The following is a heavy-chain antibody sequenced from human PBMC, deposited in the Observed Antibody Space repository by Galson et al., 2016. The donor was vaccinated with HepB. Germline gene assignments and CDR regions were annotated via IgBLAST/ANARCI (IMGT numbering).Heavy chain of an antibody. D-gene: IGHD3-16*01. CDR2: IKEDGSEK. Sequence: SLRLSCAASAFTFNSYWMSWVRQAPGKGLEWVAYIKEDGSEKNYVDSVKGRFTISRDNAKNSLYLQMNSLRAEDTAVYYCVREGGRGGGSPWGQGALVTVSS. CDR1: AFTFNSYW. CDR3: VREGGRGGGSP. J-gene: IGHJ5*02. V-gene: IGHV3-7*03.